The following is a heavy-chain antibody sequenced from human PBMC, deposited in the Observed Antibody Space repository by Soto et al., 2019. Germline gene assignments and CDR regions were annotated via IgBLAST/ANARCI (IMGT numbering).Heavy chain of an antibody. V-gene: IGHV3-30*03. CDR1: GFTFSYG. D-gene: IGHD6-13*01. Sequence: GGSLRLSCAASGFTFSYGIHWVRQAPGKGLEWVAVISYDGSNKYYADSVKGRFTISRDNSKNTLYLQMNSLRAEDTAVYYCARGIVRSGYNYYYYGMDVWGQGTTVTVYS. CDR2: ISYDGSNK. J-gene: IGHJ6*02. CDR3: ARGIVRSGYNYYYYGMDV.